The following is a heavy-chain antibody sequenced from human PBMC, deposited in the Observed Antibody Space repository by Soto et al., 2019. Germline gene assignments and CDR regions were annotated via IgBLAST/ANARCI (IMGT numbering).Heavy chain of an antibody. Sequence: VGSMRLSCAASGFTFSGYARSWVRQAPGKGLEWVSAISGSGGSTYYADSVKGRFTISRDNSKNTLYLQMNSLRAEDTAVYYCAKGDRIQLWLSRFDYWGQGTRVTVSS. D-gene: IGHD5-18*01. CDR2: ISGSGGST. CDR3: AKGDRIQLWLSRFDY. J-gene: IGHJ4*02. V-gene: IGHV3-23*01. CDR1: GFTFSGYA.